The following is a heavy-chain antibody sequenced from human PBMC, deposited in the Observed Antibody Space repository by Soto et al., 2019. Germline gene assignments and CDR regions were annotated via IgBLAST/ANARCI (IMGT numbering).Heavy chain of an antibody. D-gene: IGHD1-1*01. V-gene: IGHV1-69*01. CDR1: GGTFNRYT. CDR3: ALWGFRDGNNSKYNYSGMDV. J-gene: IGHJ6*02. Sequence: VQLVQSGAEVKKPGSSVKLSCKASGGTFNRYTISWVRQAPGQGLEWMGGIIPIFGTANYAQKFQGRVAIIADESTNAAYVELRSLRSEDTAVYYCALWGFRDGNNSKYNYSGMDVWGQGTTVTVSS. CDR2: IIPIFGTA.